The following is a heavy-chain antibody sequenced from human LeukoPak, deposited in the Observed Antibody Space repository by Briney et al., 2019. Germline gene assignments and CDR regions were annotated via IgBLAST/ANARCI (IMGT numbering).Heavy chain of an antibody. CDR2: IYHSGST. V-gene: IGHV4-30-2*01. CDR1: GGSISSGGYP. J-gene: IGHJ1*01. Sequence: PSETLSLTCAVSGGSISSGGYPWSWIRQPPGKGLEWIGYIYHSGSTYYNPSLKSRVTISVDRSKNQFSLKLSSMTAADTAVYYCARESSGPMRYFQHWGQGTLVTVSS. CDR3: ARESSGPMRYFQH. D-gene: IGHD3-22*01.